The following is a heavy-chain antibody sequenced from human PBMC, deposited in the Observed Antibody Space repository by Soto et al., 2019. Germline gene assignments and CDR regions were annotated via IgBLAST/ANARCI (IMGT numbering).Heavy chain of an antibody. Sequence: QVQLQESGPGLVKPSQTLSLTCTVSGGSISSGGYYWSWIRQHPGKGLEWIGYIYYSGSTYYNPSRQSRVTISVDTSKSQFSLKLSSVTAADTAVYYCARELASHGVRGWSFLGGGLFDFWGQGTLVTVSS. V-gene: IGHV4-31*03. CDR3: ARELASHGVRGWSFLGGGLFDF. CDR1: GGSISSGGYY. D-gene: IGHD3-10*01. CDR2: IYYSGST. J-gene: IGHJ4*02.